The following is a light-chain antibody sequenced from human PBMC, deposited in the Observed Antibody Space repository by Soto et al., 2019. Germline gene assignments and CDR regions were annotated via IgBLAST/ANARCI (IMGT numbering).Light chain of an antibody. V-gene: IGKV3-20*01. CDR3: QQSGSSRKLT. J-gene: IGKJ4*01. CDR1: QSVSSSS. CDR2: GAS. Sequence: EIVLTQSPGTLSLSPGERATLSCRASQSVSSSSLAWYQQKPGQAPRLLIYGASSRATGIPDRFSGSGSGTDFTLTISSLEPEDFAVYYCQQSGSSRKLTFGGGTKVEI.